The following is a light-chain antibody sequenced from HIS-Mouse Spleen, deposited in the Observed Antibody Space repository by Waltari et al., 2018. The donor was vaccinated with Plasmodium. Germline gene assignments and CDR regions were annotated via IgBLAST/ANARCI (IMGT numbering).Light chain of an antibody. CDR1: SSNIGSNT. V-gene: IGLV1-44*01. CDR3: AAWDDSLNGPV. Sequence: QSVLTQPPSASGTPGQRVTISCSGSSSNIGSNTVNWYHQLPGTAPKLLIYTNNPRPSGVPDRFSGSKSGTSASLAISGLQSEDEADYYCAAWDDSLNGPVFGGGTKLTVL. J-gene: IGLJ2*01. CDR2: TNN.